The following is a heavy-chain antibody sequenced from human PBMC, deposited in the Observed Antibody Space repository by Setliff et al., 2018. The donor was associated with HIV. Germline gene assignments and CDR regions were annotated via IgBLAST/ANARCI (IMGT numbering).Heavy chain of an antibody. V-gene: IGHV4-61*09. CDR2: IYTSGST. D-gene: IGHD3-10*01. J-gene: IGHJ4*02. CDR1: GGSISSGSYY. Sequence: PSETLSLTCTVSGGSISSGSYYWSWIRQPAGKGLEWIGHIYTSGSTNYNPSLKSRVTISVDTSKNQFSLKLSSVTAADTAVYYCARLSGGMVPNYWGQGTLVTVSS. CDR3: ARLSGGMVPNY.